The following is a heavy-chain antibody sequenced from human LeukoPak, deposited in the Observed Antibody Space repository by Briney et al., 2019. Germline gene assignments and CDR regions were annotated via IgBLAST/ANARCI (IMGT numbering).Heavy chain of an antibody. CDR2: IYYSGST. V-gene: IGHV4-59*08. Sequence: SETLSLTCTVSGGSISSYYWSWVRQPPGKGLEWIGYIYYSGSTNYNPSLKSRVTISVDTSKNQFSLKLSSVTAADTDVYYCARGGPNWFDPWGQGTLVTVSS. J-gene: IGHJ5*02. CDR3: ARGGPNWFDP. CDR1: GGSISSYY.